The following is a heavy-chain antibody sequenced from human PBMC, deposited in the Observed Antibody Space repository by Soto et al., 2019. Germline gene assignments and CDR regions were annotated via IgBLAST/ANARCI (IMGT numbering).Heavy chain of an antibody. V-gene: IGHV3-20*04. J-gene: IGHJ6*02. CDR3: ARDSSWSSWWYYYGMDV. D-gene: IGHD6-6*01. CDR1: GFTFDDYG. Sequence: AGGSLRLSCAASGFTFDDYGMSWVRQAPGKGLEWVSGINWNGGSTGYADSVKGRFTISRDNAKNSLYLQMNSLRAEDTALYYCARDSSWSSWWYYYGMDVWGQGTTVTVSS. CDR2: INWNGGST.